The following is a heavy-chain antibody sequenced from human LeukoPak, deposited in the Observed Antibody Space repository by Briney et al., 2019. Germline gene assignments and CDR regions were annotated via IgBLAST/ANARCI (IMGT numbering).Heavy chain of an antibody. Sequence: GASVKVSCKASGYTFTRYGISWVRQAPGQGLEWMGWISAYNRNTNYAQKLQRRVTMTKDTSTSTAYMELRSLRSDDTAVYYCARTLSPPIQLYAPFWGQGTLVTVSS. D-gene: IGHD5-18*01. CDR3: ARTLSPPIQLYAPF. CDR1: GYTFTRYG. J-gene: IGHJ4*02. V-gene: IGHV1-18*01. CDR2: ISAYNRNT.